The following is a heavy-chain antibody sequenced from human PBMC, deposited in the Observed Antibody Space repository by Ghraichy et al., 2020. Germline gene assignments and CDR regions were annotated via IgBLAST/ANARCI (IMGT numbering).Heavy chain of an antibody. CDR3: ARQGGGSGWKNYYYGMDV. CDR1: GYSFNSYW. D-gene: IGHD6-19*01. CDR2: IFPADSDT. Sequence: KVSCKGSGYSFNSYWIAWVRQMPGKGLEWMGIIFPADSDTRYSPSFQGQVTMSADKSISTAYLQWSSLKASDTAVYYCARQGGGSGWKNYYYGMDVWGQGTTVTVSS. J-gene: IGHJ6*02. V-gene: IGHV5-51*01.